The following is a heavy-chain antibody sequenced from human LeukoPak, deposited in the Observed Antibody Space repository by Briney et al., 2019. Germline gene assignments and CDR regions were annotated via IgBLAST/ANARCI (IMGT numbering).Heavy chain of an antibody. CDR1: GGTLSGYY. CDR2: ISGSGGST. D-gene: IGHD3-10*01. V-gene: IGHV3-23*01. Sequence: ETLSLTCAVYGGTLSGYYWSWIRQPPGKGLEWVSAISGSGGSTYYADSVKGRFTISRDNSKNTLYLQMNSLRAEDTGVYYCARGAPELDYWGQGTLVTVSS. J-gene: IGHJ4*02. CDR3: ARGAPELDY.